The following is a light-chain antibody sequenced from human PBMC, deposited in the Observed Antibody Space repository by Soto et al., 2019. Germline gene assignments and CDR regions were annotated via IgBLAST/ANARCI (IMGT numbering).Light chain of an antibody. CDR3: QQVKGFPLT. CDR1: HDIARW. V-gene: IGKV1-12*01. Sequence: DIQMTQSPCSVSAFVGDRVAITCRASHDIARWLAWYQQQPGKAPRLLIYAASSLQSGVPTRFSGSGSGTDFTLTITNLQPEDSAVYYCQQVKGFPLTFGGGTKVDIK. J-gene: IGKJ4*01. CDR2: AAS.